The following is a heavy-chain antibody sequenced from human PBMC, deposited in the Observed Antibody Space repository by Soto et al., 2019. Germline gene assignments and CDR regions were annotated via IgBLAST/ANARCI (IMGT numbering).Heavy chain of an antibody. V-gene: IGHV2-5*02. Sequence: SGAMLGKAARTRRLTYTVRGFSLRTSGGGVCWIRQPPGKALEWLALIYWEDDKRYSASLKSRLTITKDTSKNQVVLTMTNMDPVDTATYYCAHRPSGSSSWSRHDHGINSFAPWGQ. CDR3: AHRPSGSSSWSRHDHGINSFAP. D-gene: IGHD6-13*01. CDR1: GFSLRTSGGG. J-gene: IGHJ5*02. CDR2: IYWEDDK.